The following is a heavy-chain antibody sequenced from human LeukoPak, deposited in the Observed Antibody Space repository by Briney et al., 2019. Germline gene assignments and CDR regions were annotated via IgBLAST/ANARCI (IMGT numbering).Heavy chain of an antibody. J-gene: IGHJ4*02. D-gene: IGHD4-23*01. V-gene: IGHV3-23*01. CDR3: AKDGPTVVSPHDY. Sequence: GGSLRLSCAASGFTFSTYAMSWVRQAPRKGLEWVSTIGGSGISTYYADSVKGRFTISRDTSKNTLFLQMDSLRAEDTAVYYCAKDGPTVVSPHDYWGQGALVTVSS. CDR1: GFTFSTYA. CDR2: IGGSGIST.